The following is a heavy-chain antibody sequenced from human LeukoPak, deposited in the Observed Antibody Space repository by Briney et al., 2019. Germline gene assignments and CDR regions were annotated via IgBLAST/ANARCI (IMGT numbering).Heavy chain of an antibody. CDR3: ARDRPTTVTSNWLDP. V-gene: IGHV1-69*05. CDR2: IIPIFGTA. CDR1: GGTFSSYA. D-gene: IGHD4-17*01. J-gene: IGHJ5*02. Sequence: GSSVKVSCKASGGTFSSYAISWVRQAPGQGLEWMGGIIPIFGTANYAQKFQGRVTITTDESTSTAYMELSSLRSEDTAMYYCARDRPTTVTSNWLDPWGQGTLVTVSS.